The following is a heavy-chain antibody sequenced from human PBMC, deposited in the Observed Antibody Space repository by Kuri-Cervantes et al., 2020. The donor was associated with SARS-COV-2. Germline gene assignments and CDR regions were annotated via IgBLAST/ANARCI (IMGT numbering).Heavy chain of an antibody. V-gene: IGHV4-30-2*01. CDR2: IYHSGST. CDR3: ARQFDYDFWSGYSAIRDY. J-gene: IGHJ4*02. D-gene: IGHD3-3*01. Sequence: LRLSCAVSGGSISSDGYTWSWIRQPPGKGLEWIGYIYHSGSTYYNPSLKSRVTISVDTSKNQFSLKLSSVTAADTAVYYCARQFDYDFWSGYSAIRDYWGQGTLVTVSS. CDR1: GGSISSDGYT.